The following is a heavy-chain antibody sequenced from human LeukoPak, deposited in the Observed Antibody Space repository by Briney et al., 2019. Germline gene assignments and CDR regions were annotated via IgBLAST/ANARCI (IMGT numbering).Heavy chain of an antibody. CDR1: GFTFSSYA. J-gene: IGHJ5*02. V-gene: IGHV3-23*01. D-gene: IGHD3-10*01. CDR3: AKDLLYYYGSGSLNWFDP. Sequence: GGSLRLSCAASGFTFSSYAMSWVRQAPGKGLEWVSAISGSGGSTYYADSVKGRFTISRDNSKNTLYLQMNSLRAEDTAVYYCAKDLLYYYGSGSLNWFDPWGQGTLVTVSS. CDR2: ISGSGGST.